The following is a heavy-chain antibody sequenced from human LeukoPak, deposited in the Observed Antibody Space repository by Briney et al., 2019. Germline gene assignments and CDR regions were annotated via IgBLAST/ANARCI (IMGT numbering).Heavy chain of an antibody. J-gene: IGHJ4*02. V-gene: IGHV3-30-3*01. CDR2: ISYDGSNK. Sequence: PGGSLRLSCAASGFTFSSYAMHWVRQAPGKGLEWVAVISYDGSNKYYADSVKGRFTISRDNSKNTLYLQMNSLRAEDTAVYYCAKDYPDYCSGGSCHWGYWGQGTLVTVSS. CDR1: GFTFSSYA. CDR3: AKDYPDYCSGGSCHWGY. D-gene: IGHD2-15*01.